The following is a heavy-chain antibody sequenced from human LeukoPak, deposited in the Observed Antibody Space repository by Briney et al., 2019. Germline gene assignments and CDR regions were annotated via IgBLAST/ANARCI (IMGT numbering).Heavy chain of an antibody. CDR1: GGSISSGGYY. D-gene: IGHD2-2*01. J-gene: IGHJ5*02. CDR3: ARELIVVVPAAKGGYNWFDP. V-gene: IGHV4-31*03. Sequence: SQTLSLTCTVSGGSISSGGYYWSWIRQHPGKGLEWIGYIYYSGSTYYNPSLKSRVTISVDTSKNQCYLKLSSVTAADTAVYYCARELIVVVPAAKGGYNWFDPWGQGTLVTVSS. CDR2: IYYSGST.